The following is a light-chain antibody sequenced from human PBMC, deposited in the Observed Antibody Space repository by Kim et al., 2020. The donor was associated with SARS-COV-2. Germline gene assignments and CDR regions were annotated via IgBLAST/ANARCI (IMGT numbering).Light chain of an antibody. J-gene: IGKJ4*01. CDR3: QQYDNLLLT. CDR1: QDISNS. CDR2: GAS. Sequence: DIQMTQSPSSLSASVGDRVTITCQASQDISNSLNWYQQKPGKAPKLLISGASTLETGVPSRFTGSGSGTDFTFTISSLQPEDIATYYCQQYDNLLLTFGGGTKLEI. V-gene: IGKV1-33*01.